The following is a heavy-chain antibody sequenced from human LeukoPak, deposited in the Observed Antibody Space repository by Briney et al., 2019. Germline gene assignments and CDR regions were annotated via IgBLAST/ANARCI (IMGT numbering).Heavy chain of an antibody. J-gene: IGHJ5*02. CDR3: ARQGTMTRGGYWLDP. CDR2: ISYTGNT. Sequence: SETLSLTCSVSGASINSTNFYWSWIRQPPGKGLESIGSISYTGNTYSNPSLNSRATMSVDTSKNQFSLKLSSVTAADTAVYYCARQGTMTRGGYWLDPWGRGTLVTVSS. V-gene: IGHV4-39*01. D-gene: IGHD3-10*01. CDR1: GASINSTNFY.